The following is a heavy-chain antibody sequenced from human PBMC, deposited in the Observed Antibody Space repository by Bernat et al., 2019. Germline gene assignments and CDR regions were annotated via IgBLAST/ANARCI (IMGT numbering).Heavy chain of an antibody. J-gene: IGHJ4*02. V-gene: IGHV3-23*04. Sequence: EVQLVESWGGLVQPGGSLRLSCAASGFTFTSHGMNWVRQAPGKWLEWVSAVGRGGDDTYYADSVKGRFTISRDNSRNTLSLQMNSLRAEDTAVYYCAKGGTSSYLNYWGQGSLVTVSS. CDR1: GFTFTSHG. D-gene: IGHD6-6*01. CDR2: VGRGGDDT. CDR3: AKGGTSSYLNY.